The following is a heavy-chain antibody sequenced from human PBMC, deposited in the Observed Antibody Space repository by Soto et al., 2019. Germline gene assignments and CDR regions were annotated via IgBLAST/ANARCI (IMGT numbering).Heavy chain of an antibody. CDR1: GFTFSSYA. V-gene: IGHV3-30-3*01. CDR2: ISYDGSNK. D-gene: IGHD3-22*01. Sequence: QVQLVESGGGVVQPGRSLRLSCAASGFTFSSYAMHWVRQAPGKGLEWVAVISYDGSNKYYADSVKGRFTISRDNSKNTLYLQMNSLRAEDTAVYYCARENYYDSSGHDAWGQGTLVTVSS. CDR3: ARENYYDSSGHDA. J-gene: IGHJ4*02.